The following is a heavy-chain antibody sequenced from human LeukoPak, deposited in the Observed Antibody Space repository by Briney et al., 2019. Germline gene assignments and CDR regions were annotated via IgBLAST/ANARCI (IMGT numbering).Heavy chain of an antibody. J-gene: IGHJ4*02. Sequence: ASETLSLTCAVSGGSISSGGYSWSWIRQPPGKGLEWIGYIYHSGSTYYNPSLKSRVTISVDRSKNQFSLKLSSVTAADTAVYYCARVDGDLTFDYWGQGTLVTVSS. CDR3: ARVDGDLTFDY. CDR1: GGSISSGGYS. D-gene: IGHD4-17*01. CDR2: IYHSGST. V-gene: IGHV4-30-2*01.